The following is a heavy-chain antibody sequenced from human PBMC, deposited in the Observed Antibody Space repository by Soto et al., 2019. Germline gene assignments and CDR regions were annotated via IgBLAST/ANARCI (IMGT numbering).Heavy chain of an antibody. V-gene: IGHV3-66*01. Sequence: SLRLSCAASGFTVSSNYMSWVRQAPGKGLEWVSVIYSGGSTYYADSVKGRFTISRDNSKNTLYLQMNSLRAEDTAVYYCARDPRSYDHYFDYWGQGTLVTVSS. CDR2: IYSGGST. D-gene: IGHD5-12*01. CDR3: ARDPRSYDHYFDY. CDR1: GFTVSSNY. J-gene: IGHJ4*02.